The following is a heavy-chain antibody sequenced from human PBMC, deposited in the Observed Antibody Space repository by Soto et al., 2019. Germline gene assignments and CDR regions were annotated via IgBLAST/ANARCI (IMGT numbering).Heavy chain of an antibody. V-gene: IGHV4-39*01. D-gene: IGHD3-16*01. CDR2: IYYSGST. J-gene: IGHJ4*02. CDR1: GGSISSYY. CDR3: ARSGRDNYDYFQY. Sequence: PSETLSLTCTVSGGSISSYYWGWIRQPPGKGLEWIGSIYYSGSTYYNPSLKSRVTISVDTSKNQFSLKLSSVTAADTAVYYCARSGRDNYDYFQYWGQGTPVTVSS.